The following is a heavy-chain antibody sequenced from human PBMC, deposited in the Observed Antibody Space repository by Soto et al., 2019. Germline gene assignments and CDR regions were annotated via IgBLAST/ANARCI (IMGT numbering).Heavy chain of an antibody. CDR1: GFTFNAYA. CDR3: ASVASDYISTVDN. D-gene: IGHD3-3*02. J-gene: IGHJ4*02. Sequence: EVQLLQSGGGLVQPGGSLRLSCAASGFTFNAYAMTLVRQAPGKGLEWVSAIGGSGGNRYYADSVRGRFTISRDNSKDTVDLQMNNLRVEETAVYYCASVASDYISTVDNWDQGIMVTVSS. V-gene: IGHV3-23*01. CDR2: IGGSGGNR.